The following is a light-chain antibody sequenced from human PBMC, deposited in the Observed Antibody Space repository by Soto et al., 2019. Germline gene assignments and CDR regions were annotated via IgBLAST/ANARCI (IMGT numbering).Light chain of an antibody. CDR1: QGIRSW. Sequence: DIQTNQSPSSVSASVGDRVTITCRASQGIRSWLAWYQQTRGKAPKLXIYAASSLQSGVPSLFSGSGSGTDFTRTISSLQPEDFATDYCQQANSFPITFGQGTRLEIK. CDR3: QQANSFPIT. J-gene: IGKJ5*01. CDR2: AAS. V-gene: IGKV1-12*01.